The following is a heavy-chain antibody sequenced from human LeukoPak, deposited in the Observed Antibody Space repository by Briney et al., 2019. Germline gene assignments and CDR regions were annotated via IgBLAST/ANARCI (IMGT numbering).Heavy chain of an antibody. D-gene: IGHD1-26*01. CDR3: ARDLGVPAPYYMDV. J-gene: IGHJ6*03. V-gene: IGHV4-38-2*02. CDR1: GYSISSGYY. Sequence: SETLSLTCTVSGYSISSGYYWGWIRQPPGKGLEWIGSIYHSGSTYYNPSLKSRVTISVDTSKNQFSLKLSSVTAADTAVYYCARDLGVPAPYYMDVWGKGTTVTVSS. CDR2: IYHSGST.